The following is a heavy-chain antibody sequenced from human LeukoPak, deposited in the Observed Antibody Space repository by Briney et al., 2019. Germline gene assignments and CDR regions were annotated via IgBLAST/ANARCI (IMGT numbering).Heavy chain of an antibody. J-gene: IGHJ4*02. CDR3: ARSGDGYNYCFDF. Sequence: YFRNARATVSSDGKSCRPQAPGQRLERMGRIIPIFGIANYAQKFQGRVTITADKSTSTAYMELSSLRSEDTAVYYCARSGDGYNYCFDFWGQGTLVTVFS. D-gene: IGHD5-24*01. V-gene: IGHV1-69*04. CDR2: IIPIFGIA. CDR1: RATVSSDG.